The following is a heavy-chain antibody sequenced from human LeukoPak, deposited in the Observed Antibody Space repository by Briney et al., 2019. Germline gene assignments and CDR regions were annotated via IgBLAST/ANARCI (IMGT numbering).Heavy chain of an antibody. CDR2: ITSSSSGI. CDR3: ATWFGELSWGLFDD. D-gene: IGHD3-10*01. J-gene: IGHJ4*02. V-gene: IGHV3-48*02. CDR1: GFTFSSYN. Sequence: TGGSLRLSCAASGFTFSSYNMNWVRQAPGKGLEWVSYITSSSSGIYYADSVKGRFTISRDNAKNSLYLQMNSLRDEDTAVYYCATWFGELSWGLFDDWGQGTLVTVSS.